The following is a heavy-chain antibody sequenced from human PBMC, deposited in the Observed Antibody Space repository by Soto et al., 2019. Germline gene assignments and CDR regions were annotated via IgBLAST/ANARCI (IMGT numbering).Heavy chain of an antibody. V-gene: IGHV4-61*08. J-gene: IGHJ6*02. CDR2: ISYSGST. D-gene: IGHD3-3*01. CDR1: GDSISRGAYY. Sequence: SETLSLTCTVSGDSISRGAYYWTWIRQHPGKGLEWIGYISYSGSTNYNPSLKSRLTISVDTSKNQFSLKLSSVTAADTAVYYCARVRSGSLEWLLWDYYYGMDVWGQGTTVTVSS. CDR3: ARVRSGSLEWLLWDYYYGMDV.